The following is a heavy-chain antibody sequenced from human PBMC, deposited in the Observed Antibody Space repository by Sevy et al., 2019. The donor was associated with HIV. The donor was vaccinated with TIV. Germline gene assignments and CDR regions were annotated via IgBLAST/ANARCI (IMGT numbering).Heavy chain of an antibody. CDR1: GFTFSDYG. V-gene: IGHV3-33*01. D-gene: IGHD3-10*01. CDR3: ARDRGVGDSRGFFDQ. Sequence: GESLKISCAASGFTFSDYGMHWVRQAPGKGLEWVAIIWYDGNNKYYRESVKGRFTISRDNSKNTLYLQMKGLRAEDTAVYYCARDRGVGDSRGFFDQWGQGTLVTVSS. CDR2: IWYDGNNK. J-gene: IGHJ4*02.